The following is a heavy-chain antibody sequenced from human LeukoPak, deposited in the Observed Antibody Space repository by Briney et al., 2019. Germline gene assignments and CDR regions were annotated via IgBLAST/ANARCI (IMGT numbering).Heavy chain of an antibody. CDR2: ISSSGTTI. CDR3: ARPYYYASGSSYFDY. D-gene: IGHD3-10*01. J-gene: IGHJ4*02. Sequence: GGSLRLSCAASGFTFSSYEMNWVRQAPGKGLEGVSYISSSGTTIYYADSLKGRFTISRDNAENSVYLQMNSLRPEDTAVYYCARPYYYASGSSYFDYWGQGTLVTVSS. CDR1: GFTFSSYE. V-gene: IGHV3-48*03.